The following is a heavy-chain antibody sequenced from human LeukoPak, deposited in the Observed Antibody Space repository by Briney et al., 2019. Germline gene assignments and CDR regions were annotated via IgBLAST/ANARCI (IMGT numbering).Heavy chain of an antibody. CDR2: INSDGTST. J-gene: IGHJ4*02. CDR1: GFTFSSYW. V-gene: IGHV3-74*01. CDR3: ARESSGWLNPFDY. D-gene: IGHD6-19*01. Sequence: GGSLRLSCAASGFTFSSYWMHWVRQAPGKGLMWVSRINSDGTSTSYADSVKGRFTISRDNAKNTLYLQMNSLRAEDTAVYYCARESSGWLNPFDYWGQGTLVTVSS.